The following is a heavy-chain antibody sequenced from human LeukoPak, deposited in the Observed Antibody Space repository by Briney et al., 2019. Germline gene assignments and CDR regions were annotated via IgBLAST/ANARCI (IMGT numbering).Heavy chain of an antibody. J-gene: IGHJ4*02. Sequence: GEALKISCKGSGSSFTTYWIGWGRQMPGKGLELMGIIYPGESDNIYSPSFQGQVTISADKSISAAYLQWSSLKASDTAMYYCAGMRCSGGSCYFDYWGQGTLVTVSS. CDR3: AGMRCSGGSCYFDY. CDR2: IYPGESDN. V-gene: IGHV5-51*01. D-gene: IGHD2-15*01. CDR1: GSSFTTYW.